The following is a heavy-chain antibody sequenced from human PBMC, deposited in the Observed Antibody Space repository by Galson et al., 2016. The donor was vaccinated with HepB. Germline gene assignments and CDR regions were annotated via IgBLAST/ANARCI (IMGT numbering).Heavy chain of an antibody. J-gene: IGHJ3*01. D-gene: IGHD1-7*01. V-gene: IGHV6-1*01. CDR3: ASPQTGTAQIRAFDF. CDR1: GDSVSSHSAA. Sequence: CAISGDSVSSHSAAWNCIRQSPSRGLEWLRRTYYRSEWYNDNAVSLKVRITIDPDTSNNQFSLQLNSVTPADTAIYYCASPQTGTAQIRAFDFWGQGTMVTVSS. CDR2: TYYRSEWYN.